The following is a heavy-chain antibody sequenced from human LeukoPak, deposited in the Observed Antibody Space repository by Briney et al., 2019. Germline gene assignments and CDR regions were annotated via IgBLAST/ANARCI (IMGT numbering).Heavy chain of an antibody. CDR1: GGSISSSSYY. D-gene: IGHD3-10*01. CDR2: FYYSGST. CDR3: ARAMVRGIIRYYFDY. Sequence: PSETLSLTCTVSGGSISSSSYYWDWIRQPPGKGLEWIGSFYYSGSTYYNPSLKSRVTISVDTSKNQFSLRLSSVTAADTAVYYCARAMVRGIIRYYFDYWGQGTLVTVSS. J-gene: IGHJ4*02. V-gene: IGHV4-39*07.